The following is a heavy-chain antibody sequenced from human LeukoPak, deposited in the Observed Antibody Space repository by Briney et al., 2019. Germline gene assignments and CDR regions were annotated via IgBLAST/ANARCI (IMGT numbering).Heavy chain of an antibody. J-gene: IGHJ4*02. D-gene: IGHD3-3*01. V-gene: IGHV3-30*18. CDR2: ISYDGSNK. CDR1: GFTFSSYG. Sequence: GGSLRLSCAASGFTFSSYGMHWVRQAPGKGLEWVAVISYDGSNKYYADSVKGRFTISSDNSENTLYLQMNSLRAEDTAVYYCAKDASIFGVVMNYFDYWGQGTLVTVSS. CDR3: AKDASIFGVVMNYFDY.